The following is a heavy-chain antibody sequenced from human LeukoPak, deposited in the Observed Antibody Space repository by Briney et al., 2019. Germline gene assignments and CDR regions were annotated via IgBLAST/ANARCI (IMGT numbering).Heavy chain of an antibody. CDR2: ISSSGDSL. J-gene: IGHJ4*02. V-gene: IGHV3-48*03. Sequence: GGSLRLSCAASGFTFSSYEMKWVRQAPGKGLEWVSYISSSGDSLYYADSVKDRFTISRDNARNSLYLQMNSLRAEDTAVYYCARTGYGYNYFDYWGQGTLVTVSS. D-gene: IGHD5-24*01. CDR1: GFTFSSYE. CDR3: ARTGYGYNYFDY.